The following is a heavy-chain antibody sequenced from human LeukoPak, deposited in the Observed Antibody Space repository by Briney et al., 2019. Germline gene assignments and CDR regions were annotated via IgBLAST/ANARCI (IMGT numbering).Heavy chain of an antibody. CDR2: INAGNGNT. D-gene: IGHD3-10*01. CDR1: GYTFTSYA. Sequence: ASVKVSCKASGYTFTSYAMHWVRQAPGQRLEWMGWINAGNGNTKYSQKLQGRVTMTRDTSTSTVYMELSSLRSEDTAVYYCARENYGSGSSGANWFDPWGQGTLVTVSS. V-gene: IGHV1-3*01. J-gene: IGHJ5*02. CDR3: ARENYGSGSSGANWFDP.